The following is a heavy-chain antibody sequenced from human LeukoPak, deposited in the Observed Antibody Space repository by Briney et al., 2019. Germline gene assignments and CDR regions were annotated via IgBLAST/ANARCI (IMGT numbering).Heavy chain of an antibody. CDR1: GFTFSSYA. Sequence: GGSLRLSCAASGFTFSSYAVHWVRQAPGKGLEWVAVISYDGSDKYYADSVKGRFTISRDNSKNTLYLQMNSLRAEDTAVYYCARERSDGFDIWGQGTMVTVSS. CDR2: ISYDGSDK. V-gene: IGHV3-30*04. CDR3: ARERSDGFDI. J-gene: IGHJ3*02.